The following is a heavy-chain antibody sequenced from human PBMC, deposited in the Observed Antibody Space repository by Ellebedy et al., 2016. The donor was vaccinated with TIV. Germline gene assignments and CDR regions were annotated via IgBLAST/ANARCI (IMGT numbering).Heavy chain of an antibody. J-gene: IGHJ6*02. CDR1: GGSFSGYF. CDR2: INHSGNT. Sequence: MPGGSLRLSCPVYGGSFSGYFWSWIRQPPGKGLEWIGEINHSGNTYYNPSLKSRLTISIDTSKNHLSLKLRSVTAADTAVYYCAKSRGNGWNYYFSMDVWGPGTTVTVSS. D-gene: IGHD6-19*01. V-gene: IGHV4-34*01. CDR3: AKSRGNGWNYYFSMDV.